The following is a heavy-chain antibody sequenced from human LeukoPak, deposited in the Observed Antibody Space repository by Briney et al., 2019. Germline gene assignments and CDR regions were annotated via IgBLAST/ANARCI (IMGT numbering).Heavy chain of an antibody. Sequence: GGSLRLSCAASGFTFTTYEMNWVRQAPGKGLEWISWISSSGSAMYYADSVKGRFTISRDNAKNSLYLQMNSLRAEDTAVYYCTRDEVNTGTPQTQFDYWGQGSLVTVSS. CDR3: TRDEVNTGTPQTQFDY. D-gene: IGHD1-1*01. V-gene: IGHV3-48*03. CDR2: ISSSGSAM. J-gene: IGHJ4*02. CDR1: GFTFTTYE.